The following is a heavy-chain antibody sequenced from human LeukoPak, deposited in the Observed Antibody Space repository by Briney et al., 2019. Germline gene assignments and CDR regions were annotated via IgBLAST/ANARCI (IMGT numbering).Heavy chain of an antibody. V-gene: IGHV3-30*04. D-gene: IGHD3-10*01. CDR1: GFTFSSYA. Sequence: GRSLRLSCAASGFTFSSYAMHWDRQAPGKGLEWVAVISYDGSNKYYADSVKGRFTISRDNSKNTLYLQMNCLRAEDTAVYYCARDGEIWGQGTLVTVSS. CDR3: ARDGEI. CDR2: ISYDGSNK. J-gene: IGHJ4*02.